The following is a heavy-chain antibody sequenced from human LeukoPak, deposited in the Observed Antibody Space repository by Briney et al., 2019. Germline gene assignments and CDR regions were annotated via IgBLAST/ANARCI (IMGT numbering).Heavy chain of an antibody. CDR1: GFTFSDEY. CDR3: ARSRGAGPGAYFDY. J-gene: IGHJ4*02. CDR2: ISNSGSYT. V-gene: IGHV3-11*03. Sequence: PGGSLRLSCAASGFTFSDEYMSWIRQPPGKGLEWLSYISNSGSYTNYADSVKGRFTISRDNAKNSLYLQMNSLRAEDTAVYYCARSRGAGPGAYFDYWGQGTLITVSS. D-gene: IGHD6-19*01.